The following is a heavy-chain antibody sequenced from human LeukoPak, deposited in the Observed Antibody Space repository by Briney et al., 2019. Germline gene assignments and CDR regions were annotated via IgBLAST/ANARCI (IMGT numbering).Heavy chain of an antibody. CDR1: GFTFSSCG. Sequence: GGSLRLSCAASGFTFSSCGMSWVRQAPGKGLEWVSAISGSGGSTYYADSVKGRFTISRDNSKNTLYLQMNSLRAEDTAVYYCARGPATVLMVYAPIGYFDYWGQGTLVTVSS. D-gene: IGHD2-8*01. V-gene: IGHV3-23*01. J-gene: IGHJ4*02. CDR3: ARGPATVLMVYAPIGYFDY. CDR2: ISGSGGST.